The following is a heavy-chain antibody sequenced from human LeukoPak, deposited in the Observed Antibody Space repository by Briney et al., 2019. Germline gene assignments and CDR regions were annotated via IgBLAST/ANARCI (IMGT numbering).Heavy chain of an antibody. CDR3: ARGEGYTSTWYQPHFDY. CDR2: IYHSGST. V-gene: IGHV4-4*02. CDR1: GGSSSTSHW. J-gene: IGHJ4*02. D-gene: IGHD6-13*01. Sequence: SETLSLTCAVSGGSSSTSHWWSWVRQPPGKGLEWIGEIYHSGSTNYNPSPMSRVSISIDKSKDQFSLRLTSVTAADTAVYYCARGEGYTSTWYQPHFDYWGQGTLVTVSS.